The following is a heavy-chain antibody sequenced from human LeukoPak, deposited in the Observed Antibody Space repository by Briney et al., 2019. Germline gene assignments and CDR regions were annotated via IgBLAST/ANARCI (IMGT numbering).Heavy chain of an antibody. CDR2: ISSTSRTI. V-gene: IGHV3-48*01. CDR1: DLTFSSYS. J-gene: IGHJ3*02. CDR3: ARDHHRRHYDSQARDTFDI. D-gene: IGHD3-22*01. Sequence: GGSLRLSCAASDLTFSSYSMNWVRQAPGKGLQWVSYISSTSRTIYYADSVKGRFTISRDNAKNSLYLQMNSLRAEDTAVYYCARDHHRRHYDSQARDTFDIWGPGTLVTVSS.